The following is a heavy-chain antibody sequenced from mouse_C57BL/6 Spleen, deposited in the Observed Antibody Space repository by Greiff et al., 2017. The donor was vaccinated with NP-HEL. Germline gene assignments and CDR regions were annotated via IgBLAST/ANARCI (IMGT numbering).Heavy chain of an antibody. V-gene: IGHV5-9-1*02. D-gene: IGHD2-14*01. Sequence: DVKLQESGEGLVKPGGSLKLSCAASGFTFSSYAMSWVRQTPEKRLEWVAYISSGGDYIYYADTVKGRFTISRDNARNTLYLQMSSLKSEDKAMYYCTRGYRRADYAMDYWGQGTSVTVSS. CDR3: TRGYRRADYAMDY. CDR2: ISSGGDYI. J-gene: IGHJ4*01. CDR1: GFTFSSYA.